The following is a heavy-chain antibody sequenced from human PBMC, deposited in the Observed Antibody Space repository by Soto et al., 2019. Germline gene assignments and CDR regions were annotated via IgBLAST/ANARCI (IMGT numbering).Heavy chain of an antibody. CDR1: GGSVNNANYF. CDR3: ARDADYGGSRGGMDV. J-gene: IGHJ6*02. CDR2: IYYSGST. D-gene: IGHD4-17*01. V-gene: IGHV4-31*03. Sequence: QVRLEESGPGLVKPSETLSLICSVSGGSVNNANYFWNWIRHHPENGLEWIGYIYYSGSTRYNPSFKTRATLSIDTTKDQFSLRLISVTVVDTAVYFCARDADYGGSRGGMDVWGRGTTVTVSS.